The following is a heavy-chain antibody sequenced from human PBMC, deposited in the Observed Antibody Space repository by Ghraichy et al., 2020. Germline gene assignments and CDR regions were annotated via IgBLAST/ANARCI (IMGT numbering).Heavy chain of an antibody. D-gene: IGHD6-6*01. Sequence: GGSLRLSCAASGFTFSSYWMHWVRQAPGKGLVWVSRIKSDGSSTNYADSVKGRFTISRDNAKNTLYLQMNSLRAVDTAVYYCARSSNSPFDYWGQGTQVTVSS. CDR1: GFTFSSYW. CDR3: ARSSNSPFDY. J-gene: IGHJ4*02. CDR2: IKSDGSST. V-gene: IGHV3-74*01.